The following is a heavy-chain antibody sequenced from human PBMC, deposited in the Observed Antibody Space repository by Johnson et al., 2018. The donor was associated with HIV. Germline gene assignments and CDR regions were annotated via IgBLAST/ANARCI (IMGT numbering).Heavy chain of an antibody. CDR3: TRDLHWGAARCAFDI. Sequence: VQLVESGGGLVKPGGSLRLSCAASGFSFTNAWMSWVRQAPGKGLEWVGHIKSKTDGGTTDYAAPVKGRFTISRDDSKNTLYLQMNSLRAEDTAVYYCTRDLHWGAARCAFDIWGQGTMATVSS. CDR2: IKSKTDGGTT. J-gene: IGHJ3*02. CDR1: GFSFTNAW. D-gene: IGHD6-6*01. V-gene: IGHV3-15*01.